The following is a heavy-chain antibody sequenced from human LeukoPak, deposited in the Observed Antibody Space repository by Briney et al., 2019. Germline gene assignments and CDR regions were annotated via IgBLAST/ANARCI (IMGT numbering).Heavy chain of an antibody. CDR1: GFTFSSYG. CDR2: IWYDGSNK. CDR3: ARARNNYDRSGFSALDY. V-gene: IGHV3-33*01. D-gene: IGHD3-22*01. J-gene: IGHJ4*02. Sequence: GRSLRLSCAASGFTFSSYGMHWVRQAPGKGLEWVAVIWYDGSNKDYADSVKGRFTISRDNSKNTLYLQMNSLRAEDTAVYYCARARNNYDRSGFSALDYWGQGTLVTVSS.